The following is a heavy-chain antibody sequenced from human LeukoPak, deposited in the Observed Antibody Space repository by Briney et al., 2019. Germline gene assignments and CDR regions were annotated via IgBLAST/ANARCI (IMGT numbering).Heavy chain of an antibody. V-gene: IGHV4-59*01. D-gene: IGHD1-14*01. J-gene: IGHJ4*02. Sequence: SETLSLTCTVSGGSISTYYWSWIRQPPGMGLEWIGYIYYSGNTNYNPSLKSRVTISVDTSKNQFSLKLSSVTAADTAVYYCARVGTGDFDYWGQGTLVTVSS. CDR1: GGSISTYY. CDR2: IYYSGNT. CDR3: ARVGTGDFDY.